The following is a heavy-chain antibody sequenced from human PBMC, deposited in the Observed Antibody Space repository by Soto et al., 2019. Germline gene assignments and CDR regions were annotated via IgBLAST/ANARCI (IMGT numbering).Heavy chain of an antibody. V-gene: IGHV3-30-3*01. J-gene: IGHJ4*02. CDR1: GFTFSSYA. D-gene: IGHD3-22*01. Sequence: PGGSLRLSCAASGFTFSSYAMHWVRQAPGKGLEWVAVISYDGSNKYYADSVKGRFTISRDNSKNTLYLQMNSLRAEDTAVYYCARDPTMIVGTHVDYWGQGTLVTVSS. CDR3: ARDPTMIVGTHVDY. CDR2: ISYDGSNK.